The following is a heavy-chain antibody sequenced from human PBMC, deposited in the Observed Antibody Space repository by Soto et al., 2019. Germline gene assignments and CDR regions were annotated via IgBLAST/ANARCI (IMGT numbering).Heavy chain of an antibody. CDR3: AKDDGTFFYDTSGYPLDY. CDR2: IAYDGTNT. D-gene: IGHD3-22*01. Sequence: GGSLRLSSAASGFTFSNYGMHWVRQAPGKGLEWVAIIAYDGTNTYYADSVKGRFTISRDNSKNTLYLQMNSLRDEDTAVYYCAKDDGTFFYDTSGYPLDYWGQGTLVTVSS. J-gene: IGHJ4*02. V-gene: IGHV3-30*18. CDR1: GFTFSNYG.